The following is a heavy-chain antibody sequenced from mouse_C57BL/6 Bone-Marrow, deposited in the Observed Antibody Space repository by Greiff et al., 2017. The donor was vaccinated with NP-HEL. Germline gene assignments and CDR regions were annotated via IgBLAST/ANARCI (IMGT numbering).Heavy chain of an antibody. J-gene: IGHJ1*03. Sequence: EVKVVESEGGLVQPGRSMKLSCTASGFTFSDYYMAWVRQVPEKGLEWVANINYDGSSTYYLDSLKSRFIISRDNAKNILYLQMSSLKSEYTATYYCARDSYGSKDWYFDVWGTGTTVTVSS. CDR2: INYDGSST. CDR1: GFTFSDYY. CDR3: ARDSYGSKDWYFDV. D-gene: IGHD1-1*01. V-gene: IGHV5-16*01.